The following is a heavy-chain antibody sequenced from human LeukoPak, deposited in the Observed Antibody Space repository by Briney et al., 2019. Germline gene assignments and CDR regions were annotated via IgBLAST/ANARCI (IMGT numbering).Heavy chain of an antibody. Sequence: PGGSLRLSCAASGFTFSRYGMHWVRQAPGKGQEWVAFIRYDGNNKQYAESVKGRFTISRDNSKNTLYLQMNSLRADDTAVYYCAKDGGRDYYDSSGYTPHWGQGTLVTVSS. D-gene: IGHD3-22*01. CDR3: AKDGGRDYYDSSGYTPH. CDR1: GFTFSRYG. V-gene: IGHV3-30*02. CDR2: IRYDGNNK. J-gene: IGHJ4*02.